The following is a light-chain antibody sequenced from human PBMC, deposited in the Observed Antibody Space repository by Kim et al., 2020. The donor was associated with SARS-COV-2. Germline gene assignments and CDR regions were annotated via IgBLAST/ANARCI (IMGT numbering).Light chain of an antibody. CDR3: QAWDSSSVV. J-gene: IGLJ3*02. CDR1: KLGDKY. CDR2: QDS. V-gene: IGLV3-1*01. Sequence: VPPGQTASITCSGDKLGDKYACWYQQKPGQSPVLVIYQDSKRPSGIPERFSGSNSGNTATLTISGTQAMDEADYYCQAWDSSSVVFGGGTKLTVL.